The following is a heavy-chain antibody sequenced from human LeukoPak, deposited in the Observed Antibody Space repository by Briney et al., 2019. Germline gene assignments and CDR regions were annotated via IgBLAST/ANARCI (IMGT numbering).Heavy chain of an antibody. CDR1: GFTFSSYA. Sequence: GSLRLSCAASGFTFSSYAMYWVRQAPGKGLEWVAITSSDGGNKYYADSVKGRFTISRDNSKNTLYLQMNSLRTEDTAVYYCARDNSGSGSYIQLDYWGQGTRVTVSS. CDR2: TSSDGGNK. V-gene: IGHV3-30-3*01. CDR3: ARDNSGSGSYIQLDY. J-gene: IGHJ4*02. D-gene: IGHD3-10*01.